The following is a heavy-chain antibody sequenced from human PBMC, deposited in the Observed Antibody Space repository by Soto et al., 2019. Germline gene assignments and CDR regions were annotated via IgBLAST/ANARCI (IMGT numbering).Heavy chain of an antibody. CDR1: GGTISSYY. CDR2: IYYSGST. V-gene: IGHV4-59*01. D-gene: IGHD3-3*01. CDR3: AGGGAGEDTYYGFWSGYSSYYFDY. J-gene: IGHJ4*02. Sequence: ETLSLTPTASGGTISSYYWSWIRQPPGKGLEWIGYIYYSGSTNYNPSLKSRVTISVDTSKNQFSLKLSSVTAADTAVYYCAGGGAGEDTYYGFWSGYSSYYFDYWGQGTLVTVSS.